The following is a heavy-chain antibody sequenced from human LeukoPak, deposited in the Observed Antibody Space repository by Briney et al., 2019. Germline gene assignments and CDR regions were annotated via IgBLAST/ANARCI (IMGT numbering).Heavy chain of an antibody. Sequence: GGSLRLSCAASGFTFSSYAMSWVRQAPGKGLEWVSAISGSGGSTYYADSVKGRFTISRDNAKNSLSLQMNSLRAEDTALYYCARYSSGLYYFYMDVWGKGTTVTVSS. CDR3: ARYSSGLYYFYMDV. CDR1: GFTFSSYA. CDR2: ISGSGGST. V-gene: IGHV3-23*01. J-gene: IGHJ6*03. D-gene: IGHD6-19*01.